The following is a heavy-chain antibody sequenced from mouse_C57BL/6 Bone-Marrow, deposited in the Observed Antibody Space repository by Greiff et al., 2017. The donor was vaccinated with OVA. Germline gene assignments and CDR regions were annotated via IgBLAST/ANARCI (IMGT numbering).Heavy chain of an antibody. V-gene: IGHV6-3*01. Sequence: EVKVVESGGGLVQPGGSMKLSCVASGFTFSNYWMNWVRQSPEKGLEWVAQIRLKSDNYATHYAESVKGRFTISRDDSKSSVYLQMNNLRAEDTGIYSCTEGRDSSGPFAYWGQGTLVTVSA. J-gene: IGHJ3*01. CDR3: TEGRDSSGPFAY. D-gene: IGHD3-2*02. CDR1: GFTFSNYW. CDR2: IRLKSDNYAT.